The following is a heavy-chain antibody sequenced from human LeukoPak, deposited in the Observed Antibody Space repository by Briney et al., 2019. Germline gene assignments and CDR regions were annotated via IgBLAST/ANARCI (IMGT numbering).Heavy chain of an antibody. Sequence: GGSLRLSCAASGFTFSSYAMSWVRQAPGKGLEWVSAISGSGGSTYYADSVKGRFTISRDNSKNTLYLQMNSLRAEDTAVYYCAKDKVVATPRGYYGMDVWGQGTTVTVSS. CDR2: ISGSGGST. J-gene: IGHJ6*02. D-gene: IGHD2-21*01. CDR3: AKDKVVATPRGYYGMDV. CDR1: GFTFSSYA. V-gene: IGHV3-23*01.